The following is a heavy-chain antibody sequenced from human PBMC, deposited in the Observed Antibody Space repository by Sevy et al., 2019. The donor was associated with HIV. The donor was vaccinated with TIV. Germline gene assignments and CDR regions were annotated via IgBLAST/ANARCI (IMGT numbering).Heavy chain of an antibody. CDR1: GFIVTSHY. V-gene: IGHV3-53*01. D-gene: IGHD3-3*01. CDR2: IYTGGGT. CDR3: ARVPRYDEQYYFDY. Sequence: GGSLRLSCAASGFIVTSHYMAWVRQAPGKGLEWVSSIYTGGGTYYADSVKGRFTISRDNSKNTLYLQMNSLSAEDTAFYYCARVPRYDEQYYFDYWGQGALVTVSS. J-gene: IGHJ4*02.